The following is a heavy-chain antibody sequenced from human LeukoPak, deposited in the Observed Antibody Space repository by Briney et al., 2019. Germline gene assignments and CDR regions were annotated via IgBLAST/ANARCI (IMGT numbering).Heavy chain of an antibody. CDR3: ASPSERGYSVIGYYFDY. CDR1: GFNFSSYA. D-gene: IGHD4-23*01. J-gene: IGHJ4*02. V-gene: IGHV3-30*04. CDR2: ISYDGSNK. Sequence: PGGSLRLSCAASGFNFSSYAMHWVRQALGKGLEWVALISYDGSNKYYADSVKGRFTISRDNSKNTLYLQMNSLRAEDTAVYYCASPSERGYSVIGYYFDYWGQGTLVTVSS.